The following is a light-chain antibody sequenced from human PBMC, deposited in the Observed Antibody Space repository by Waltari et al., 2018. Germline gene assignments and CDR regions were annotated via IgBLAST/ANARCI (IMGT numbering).Light chain of an antibody. Sequence: QSALTQPASVSGSPGQSITISCTGSSSHVGAYNYVSWYQQHPGKAPKLMIYEVSNRPSGVSNRFSGSKSGNTASLTISWLLAEDEADYYCISYSSSTTLGVFGGGTKLTVL. CDR1: SSHVGAYNY. V-gene: IGLV2-14*03. CDR3: ISYSSSTTLGV. J-gene: IGLJ2*01. CDR2: EVS.